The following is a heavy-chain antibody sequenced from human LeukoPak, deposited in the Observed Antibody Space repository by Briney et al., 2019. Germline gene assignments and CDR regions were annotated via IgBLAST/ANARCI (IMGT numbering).Heavy chain of an antibody. CDR2: ISRSSSYI. CDR1: GFTFSSYT. CDR3: ARGSTVVRGVSPAGDY. J-gene: IGHJ4*02. Sequence: GGSLRLSCAASGFTFSSYTMNWVRQAPGKGLEWVSSISRSSSYIYYADSMKGRFIISRDNAKNSLDLQMHSLRAEDTAVYYCARGSTVVRGVSPAGDYWGQGTLVTVSS. D-gene: IGHD3-10*01. V-gene: IGHV3-21*01.